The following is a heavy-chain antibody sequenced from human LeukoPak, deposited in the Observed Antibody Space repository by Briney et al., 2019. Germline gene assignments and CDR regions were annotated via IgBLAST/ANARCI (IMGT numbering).Heavy chain of an antibody. CDR3: ASRGYSGYDTFDY. CDR2: FRGSGVAT. Sequence: PPGGSLRLSCAASGFTFSSYAMNWVRQAPGKGLKWVSGFRGSGVATFYADSVKGRFTISRDNSKNTLYLQMNSLRAEDTAVYYCASRGYSGYDTFDYWGQGTLVTVSS. V-gene: IGHV3-23*01. D-gene: IGHD5-12*01. J-gene: IGHJ4*02. CDR1: GFTFSSYA.